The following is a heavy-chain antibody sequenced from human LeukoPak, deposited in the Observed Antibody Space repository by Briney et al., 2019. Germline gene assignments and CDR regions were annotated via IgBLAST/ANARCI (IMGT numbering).Heavy chain of an antibody. CDR3: AKDGQFVGAMEPFYYYYYYMDV. CDR2: MNPNSGNT. D-gene: IGHD1-26*01. Sequence: ASVKVSCKASGYTFTSYDINWVRQATGQGLEWMGWMNPNSGNTGYAQKCQGRVTITRNTSISTAYMELSSLRSEDTAVYYCAKDGQFVGAMEPFYYYYYYMDVWGKGTTVTISS. CDR1: GYTFTSYD. J-gene: IGHJ6*03. V-gene: IGHV1-8*03.